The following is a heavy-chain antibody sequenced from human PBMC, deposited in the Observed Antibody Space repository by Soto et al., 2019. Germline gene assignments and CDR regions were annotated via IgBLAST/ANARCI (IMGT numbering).Heavy chain of an antibody. CDR3: AKDTGGYCSGGSCYPFDY. V-gene: IGHV3-23*01. CDR1: GFTFSSYA. D-gene: IGHD2-15*01. J-gene: IGHJ4*02. CDR2: ISGSGGST. Sequence: EVQLLESGGDLVQPGGSLRLSCAASGFTFSSYAVNWVRQAPGKGLEWVSAISGSGGSTYYADSVKGRFTISRDNSKNTLYLQMNSLRAEDTAVYYCAKDTGGYCSGGSCYPFDYWGQGTLVTVSS.